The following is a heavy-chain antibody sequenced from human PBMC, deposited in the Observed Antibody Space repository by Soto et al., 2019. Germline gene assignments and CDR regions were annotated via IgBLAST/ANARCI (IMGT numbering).Heavy chain of an antibody. V-gene: IGHV3-21*01. CDR3: ARDDGGYRYGRRQYHLDS. CDR1: GFPFSSYN. D-gene: IGHD5-18*01. CDR2: ISASSSI. Sequence: GSLRLSFAASGFPFSSYNMNWVRQAPGKGLEWVASISASSSIYYADSMKGRFTISRDNAKNSLYLHMNDLRAEDTAVYYCARDDGGYRYGRRQYHLDSWGQGTLVTLSS. J-gene: IGHJ4*02.